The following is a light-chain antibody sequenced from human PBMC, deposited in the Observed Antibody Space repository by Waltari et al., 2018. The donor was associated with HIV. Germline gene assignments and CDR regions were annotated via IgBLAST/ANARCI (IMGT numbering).Light chain of an antibody. CDR1: QSIAAY. J-gene: IGKJ4*01. CDR3: QQRTNWL. V-gene: IGKV3-11*01. CDR2: DAS. Sequence: EIVLTQSPATLSLSRGERATLSCRASQSIAAYLAWYQQKPGQAPRLLISDASNRATGVPARFSGSGSGTDFTLTISSLEPEDFAVYYCQQRTNWLFGGGTKVEIK.